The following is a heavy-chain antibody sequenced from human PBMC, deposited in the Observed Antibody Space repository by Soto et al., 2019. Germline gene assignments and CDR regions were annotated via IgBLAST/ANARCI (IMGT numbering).Heavy chain of an antibody. D-gene: IGHD1-1*01. CDR2: IIPIFETT. CDR3: ARANWNGSFDF. CDR1: GGSFSTYV. Sequence: QVQLTQSGAEVKKPGSSLKVSCKASGGSFSTYVFNWVRQAPGQGLEWMGGIIPIFETTHYAQKFQGRLTITAVASSTTAYMALPRLTSADTAVYYCARANWNGSFDFWCQGKPVTVPS. V-gene: IGHV1-69*01. J-gene: IGHJ4*02.